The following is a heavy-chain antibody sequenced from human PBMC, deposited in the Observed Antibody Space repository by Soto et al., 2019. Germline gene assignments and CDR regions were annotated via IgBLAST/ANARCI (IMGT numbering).Heavy chain of an antibody. CDR3: VRGDGDQYDGHGYLGRH. D-gene: IGHD5-18*01. J-gene: IGHJ4*02. V-gene: IGHV3-74*01. CDR2: MNTDGSRT. CDR1: GFTFSIYW. Sequence: EVQLVESGGGLVQPGGSLRLSCAASGFTFSIYWMHWVRQAPGKGLVWVSRMNTDGSRTSYADSAKGRFTISRDDAKRTLYLQMNNLRAEYTAGYYCVRGDGDQYDGHGYLGRHWGQGTLVTVSS.